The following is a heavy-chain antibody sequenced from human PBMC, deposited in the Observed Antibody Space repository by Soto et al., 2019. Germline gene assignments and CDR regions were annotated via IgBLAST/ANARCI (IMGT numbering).Heavy chain of an antibody. V-gene: IGHV1-69*12. CDR2: IIPIFGTA. CDR3: ARGAVAYCGCDCYSYYYYGMDV. J-gene: IGHJ6*02. Sequence: QVQLVQSGAEVKKPGSSVKVSCKASGGTFSSYAISWVRQAPGQGLEWMGGIIPIFGTANYAQKFQGRVTITADESTSTAYTELSSLRSEDTAVYYCARGAVAYCGCDCYSYYYYGMDVWGQGTTVTVSS. CDR1: GGTFSSYA. D-gene: IGHD2-21*02.